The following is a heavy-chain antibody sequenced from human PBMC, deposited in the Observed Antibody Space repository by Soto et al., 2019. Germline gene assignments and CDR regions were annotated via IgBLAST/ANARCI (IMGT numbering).Heavy chain of an antibody. J-gene: IGHJ6*02. D-gene: IGHD6-19*01. V-gene: IGHV1-46*01. CDR3: ARRGIAVAVGYYYYGMDV. Sequence: GASVKVSCKASGYTFTSYAMHWVRQAPGQRLEWMGIINPSGGSTSYAQKFQGRVTMTRDTSTSTVYMELSSLRSEDTAVYYCARRGIAVAVGYYYYGMDVWGQGTTVTVSS. CDR1: GYTFTSYA. CDR2: INPSGGST.